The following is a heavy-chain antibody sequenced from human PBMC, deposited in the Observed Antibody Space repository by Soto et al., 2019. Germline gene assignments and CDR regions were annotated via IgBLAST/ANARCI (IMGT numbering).Heavy chain of an antibody. CDR2: IGTAGDT. D-gene: IGHD2-15*01. Sequence: GGSLRLSCAASGFTFSSYDMHWVRQATGKGLEWVSAIGTAGDTYYPGPVKGRFTISRDNAKSTLFLQMNSLRDEDTAVYYCAREFCSGGNCYTYYFDPWGQGIPVTVSS. J-gene: IGHJ5*02. CDR1: GFTFSSYD. CDR3: AREFCSGGNCYTYYFDP. V-gene: IGHV3-13*01.